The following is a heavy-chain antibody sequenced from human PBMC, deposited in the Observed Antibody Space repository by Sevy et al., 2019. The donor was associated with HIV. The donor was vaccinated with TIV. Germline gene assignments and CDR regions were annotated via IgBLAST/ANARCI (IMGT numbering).Heavy chain of an antibody. J-gene: IGHJ5*02. CDR1: GGTFSSYA. D-gene: IGHD3-3*01. CDR3: ARDYDFSNRSNWFDP. Sequence: ASVKVSCKASGGTFSSYAISWVRQAPGQGLEWMGGIIPIFGTANYAQKFQGRVTITADESTSTAYMELSSLRSEDTAVYYSARDYDFSNRSNWFDPWGQGTLVTVSS. CDR2: IIPIFGTA. V-gene: IGHV1-69*13.